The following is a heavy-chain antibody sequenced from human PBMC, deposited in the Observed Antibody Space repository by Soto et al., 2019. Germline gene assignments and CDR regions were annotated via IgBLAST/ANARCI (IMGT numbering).Heavy chain of an antibody. CDR1: GNTFTTYY. Sequence: GASVKVSCKASGNTFTTYYIHWMRQAPGQGLEWMGIINPSGGSTTYAQKFQGRVAMTRDTSTSTVYMELSSLTSEDTAVYYCARDDSGFSGSHYIDYFNYWGQGALVTVSS. D-gene: IGHD1-26*01. CDR3: ARDDSGFSGSHYIDYFNY. CDR2: INPSGGST. V-gene: IGHV1-46*01. J-gene: IGHJ4*02.